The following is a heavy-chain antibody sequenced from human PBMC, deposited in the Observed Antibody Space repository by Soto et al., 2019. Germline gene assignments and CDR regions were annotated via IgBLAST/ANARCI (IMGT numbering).Heavy chain of an antibody. V-gene: IGHV3-66*01. CDR3: ARGPPMVRGDPGYYFDY. Sequence: PGGSLGLSCAASGFTVSSNYMSWVRQAPGKGLEWVSVIYSGGTTYYADSVKGRFTISRDNSKNTLYLQMNSLRAEDTAVYYCARGPPMVRGDPGYYFDYWGQGTLVTVSS. CDR2: IYSGGTT. J-gene: IGHJ4*02. D-gene: IGHD3-10*01. CDR1: GFTVSSNY.